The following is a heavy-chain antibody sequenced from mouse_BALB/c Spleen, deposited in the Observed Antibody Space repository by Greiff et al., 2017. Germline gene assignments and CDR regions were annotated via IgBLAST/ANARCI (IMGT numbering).Heavy chain of an antibody. CDR3: ASPPTGSSLFAY. CDR1: GFNIKDTY. V-gene: IGHV14-3*02. Sequence: EVQLQQSGAELVKPGASVKLSCTASGFNIKDTYMHWVKQRPEQGLEWIGRIDPANGNTKYDPKFQGKATITADTSSNTAYLQLSSLTSEDTAVYYCASPPTGSSLFAYWGQGTLVTVSA. CDR2: IDPANGNT. D-gene: IGHD1-1*01. J-gene: IGHJ3*01.